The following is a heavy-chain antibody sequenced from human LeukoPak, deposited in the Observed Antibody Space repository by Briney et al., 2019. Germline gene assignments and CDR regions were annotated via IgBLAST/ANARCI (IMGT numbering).Heavy chain of an antibody. Sequence: GGSLRLSCAASGFTFSSYGMHWVRRAPGKGLEWVAFIRYDGSNKYYADSVKGRFTISRDNSKNTLYLQMNSLRAEDTAVYYCAKYSSSSFDYWGQGTLVTVSP. D-gene: IGHD6-6*01. CDR2: IRYDGSNK. V-gene: IGHV3-30*02. CDR3: AKYSSSSFDY. J-gene: IGHJ4*02. CDR1: GFTFSSYG.